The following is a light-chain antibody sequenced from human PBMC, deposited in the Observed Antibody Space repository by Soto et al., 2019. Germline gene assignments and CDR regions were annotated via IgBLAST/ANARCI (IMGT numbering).Light chain of an antibody. CDR3: CSYAGSSTWV. CDR2: EGS. J-gene: IGLJ1*01. Sequence: QSALTQPASVSGSPGQSITISCTGTSSDVGSYNFVSWYQQQPGKAPKLMIYEGSKRPSGVSNRFSGSKSGNTASLTISGLQAEDEADYYCCSYAGSSTWVFGTGTKVTVL. V-gene: IGLV2-23*01. CDR1: SSDVGSYNF.